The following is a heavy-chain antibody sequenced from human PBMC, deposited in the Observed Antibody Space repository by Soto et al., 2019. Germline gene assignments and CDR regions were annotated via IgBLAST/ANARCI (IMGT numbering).Heavy chain of an antibody. D-gene: IGHD2-21*01. Sequence: GGSLRLSCAASGFTFSAYSINWVRQSPGKGLEWVAVVSYDGSLKFYADSVKGRFAISRDNSMNTVYLQMNSLSPDDTAVYYCAREIRGAIGPLDYWGQGTLVTVYS. CDR1: GFTFSAYS. V-gene: IGHV3-30*09. J-gene: IGHJ4*02. CDR3: AREIRGAIGPLDY. CDR2: VSYDGSLK.